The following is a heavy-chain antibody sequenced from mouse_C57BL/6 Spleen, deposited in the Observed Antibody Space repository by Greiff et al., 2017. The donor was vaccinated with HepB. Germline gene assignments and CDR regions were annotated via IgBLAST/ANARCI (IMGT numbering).Heavy chain of an antibody. J-gene: IGHJ1*03. V-gene: IGHV1-61*01. Sequence: QVQLQQPGAELVRPGSSVKLSCKASGYTFTSYWMDWVKQRPGQGLEWIGNIYPSDSETHYNQKFKDKATLTVDKSSSTAYMQLSSLTSEDPAVYYCAREGNYGSSYWYFDVWGTGTTVTVSS. CDR2: IYPSDSET. CDR3: AREGNYGSSYWYFDV. D-gene: IGHD1-1*01. CDR1: GYTFTSYW.